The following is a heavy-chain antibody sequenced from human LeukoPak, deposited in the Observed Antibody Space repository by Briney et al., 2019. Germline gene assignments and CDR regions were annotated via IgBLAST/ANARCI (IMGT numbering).Heavy chain of an antibody. V-gene: IGHV4-39*07. CDR3: ARAEVVGAHLRSGYFQH. CDR2: IYYSGST. D-gene: IGHD1-26*01. CDR1: DGSISSSSYY. J-gene: IGHJ1*01. Sequence: SETLSLTCTVSDGSISSSSYYWGWIRQPPGKGLEWIGSIYYSGSTYYNPSLKSRVTISVDTSKNQFSLKLSSVTAADTAVYYCARAEVVGAHLRSGYFQHWGQGTLVIVSS.